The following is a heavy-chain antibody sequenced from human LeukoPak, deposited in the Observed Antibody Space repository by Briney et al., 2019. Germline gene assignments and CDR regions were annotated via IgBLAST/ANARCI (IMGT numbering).Heavy chain of an antibody. D-gene: IGHD3-22*01. CDR2: ISYDGSNK. Sequence: GGSLRLSCAASGFTFSSYAMSWVRQAPGKGLEWVAVISYDGSNKYYADSVKGRFTISRDNAKNSLYLQMNSLRAEDTALYYCAKGADPYYYDSSGLDYWGQGTLVTVSS. CDR1: GFTFSSYA. J-gene: IGHJ4*02. V-gene: IGHV3-30-3*01. CDR3: AKGADPYYYDSSGLDY.